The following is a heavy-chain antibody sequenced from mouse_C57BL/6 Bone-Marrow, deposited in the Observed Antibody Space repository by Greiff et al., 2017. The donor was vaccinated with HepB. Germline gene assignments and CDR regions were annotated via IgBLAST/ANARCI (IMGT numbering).Heavy chain of an antibody. CDR2: ILPGSGST. J-gene: IGHJ3*01. CDR1: GYTFTGYW. CDR3: ASSYYSSWFAY. D-gene: IGHD2-12*01. V-gene: IGHV1-9*01. Sequence: VQLQQSGAELMKPGASVKLSCKATGYTFTGYWIEWVKQRPGHGLEWIGEILPGSGSTHYNEKLKGKATFTADTSSNTAYMQLSSLTTEDSAIYYCASSYYSSWFAYWGQGTLVTVSA.